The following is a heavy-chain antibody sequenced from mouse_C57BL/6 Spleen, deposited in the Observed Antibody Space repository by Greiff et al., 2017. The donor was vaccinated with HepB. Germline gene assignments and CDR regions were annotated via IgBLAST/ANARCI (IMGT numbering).Heavy chain of an antibody. CDR1: GFTFSDYY. CDR2: INYDGSST. V-gene: IGHV5-16*01. CDR3: AREGLGFAY. Sequence: EVNVVESEGGLVQPGSSMKLSCTASGFTFSDYYMAWVRQVPEKGLEWVANINYDGSSTYYLDSLKSRFIISRDNAKNILYLQMSSLKSEDTATYYCAREGLGFAYWGQGTLVTVSA. J-gene: IGHJ3*01.